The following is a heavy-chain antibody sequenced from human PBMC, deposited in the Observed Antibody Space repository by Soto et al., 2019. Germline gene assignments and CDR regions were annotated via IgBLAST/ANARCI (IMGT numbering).Heavy chain of an antibody. J-gene: IGHJ6*02. CDR3: AREYGDYYYYGMDV. D-gene: IGHD3-10*01. Sequence: GGSLRLSCAASGFTFNNAWTNWVRQAPGKGLEWVGRIKSKTDGATIDYAAPVKGRFTISRDDSKNILYLQMNSLRTEDKAVYYCAREYGDYYYYGMDVWGQGTTVTVSS. V-gene: IGHV3-15*07. CDR2: IKSKTDGATI. CDR1: GFTFNNAW.